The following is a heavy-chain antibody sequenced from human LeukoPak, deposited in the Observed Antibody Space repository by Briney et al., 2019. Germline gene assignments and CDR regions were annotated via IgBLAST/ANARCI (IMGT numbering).Heavy chain of an antibody. J-gene: IGHJ4*02. Sequence: SETLSLACAVYGGSFSGYYWSWIRQPPGKGLEWIGSIYYSGSTYYNPSLKSRVTISVDTSKNQFSLKLSSVTAADTAVYYCATQGGYHGYDYWGQGTLVTVSS. D-gene: IGHD3-22*01. CDR1: GGSFSGYY. CDR3: ATQGGYHGYDY. V-gene: IGHV4-34*01. CDR2: IYYSGST.